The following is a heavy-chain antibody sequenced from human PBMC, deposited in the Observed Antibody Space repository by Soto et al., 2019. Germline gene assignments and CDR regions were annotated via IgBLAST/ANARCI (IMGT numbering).Heavy chain of an antibody. J-gene: IGHJ3*02. V-gene: IGHV3-30*18. CDR1: GFTFSSYG. CDR2: ISYDGSNK. Sequence: GGSLRLSCAASGFTFSSYGMHWVRQAPGKGLEWVAVISYDGSNKYYADSVKGRFAISRDNSKNTLYLQMNSLRAEDTAVYYCAKVLRDYGGYPGAFDIWGQGTMVTVSS. CDR3: AKVLRDYGGYPGAFDI. D-gene: IGHD4-17*01.